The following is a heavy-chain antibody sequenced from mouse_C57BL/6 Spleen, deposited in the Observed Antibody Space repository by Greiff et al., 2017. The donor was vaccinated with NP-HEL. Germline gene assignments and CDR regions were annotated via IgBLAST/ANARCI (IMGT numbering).Heavy chain of an antibody. J-gene: IGHJ4*01. V-gene: IGHV5-4*03. CDR1: GFTFSSYA. CDR2: ISDGGSYT. CDR3: ASYYEDYAMDY. D-gene: IGHD1-1*02. Sequence: DVKLVESGGGLVKPGGSLKLSCAASGFTFSSYAMSWVRQTPEKRLEWVATISDGGSYTYYPDNVKGRFTISRDNAKNNLYLQMSHLKSEDTAMYYCASYYEDYAMDYWGQGTSVTVSS.